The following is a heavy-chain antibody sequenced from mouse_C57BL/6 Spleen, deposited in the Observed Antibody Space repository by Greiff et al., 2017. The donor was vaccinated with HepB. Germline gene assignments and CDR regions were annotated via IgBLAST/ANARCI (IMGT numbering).Heavy chain of an antibody. J-gene: IGHJ4*01. V-gene: IGHV1-67*01. CDR2: ISTYYGDA. CDR3: AIASRGGDDKGY. Sequence: QVQLQQSGPELVRPGVSVKISCTGSGYTFNDDAMHWVKQSHAKSLEWIGVISTYYGDASYNQKFKDKATMTEDKSSSTAYMNLARLTSEDPAVYYSAIASRGGDDKGYWGQGTSVTVSS. D-gene: IGHD6-1*01. CDR1: GYTFNDDA.